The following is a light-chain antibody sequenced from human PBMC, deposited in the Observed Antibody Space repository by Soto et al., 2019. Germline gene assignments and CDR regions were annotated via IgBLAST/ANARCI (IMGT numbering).Light chain of an antibody. CDR2: GAS. CDR3: QQYVTSPWT. J-gene: IGKJ1*01. V-gene: IGKV3-20*01. Sequence: EIVLTQSPGTLSLSPGERATLSCRASQSVSSSFLAWYQQKPGQAPRLLIYGASSRATGIPDRFSGSGSGTDFTLTISRLEPEDCAVYYCQQYVTSPWTVGEGTKVEIK. CDR1: QSVSSSF.